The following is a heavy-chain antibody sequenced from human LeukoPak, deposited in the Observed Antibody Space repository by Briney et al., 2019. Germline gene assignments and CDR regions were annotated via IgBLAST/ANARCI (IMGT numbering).Heavy chain of an antibody. D-gene: IGHD4-23*01. CDR1: GGSISSYY. CDR2: IYYSGST. V-gene: IGHV4-59*12. Sequence: PSETLSLTCTVSGGSISSYYWSWIRQPPGKGLEWIGYIYYSGSTNYNPSLKSRVTISVDTSKNQFSLKLSSVTAADTAVYYCARDGHDYGGNFEGYWGQGTLVTVSS. J-gene: IGHJ4*02. CDR3: ARDGHDYGGNFEGY.